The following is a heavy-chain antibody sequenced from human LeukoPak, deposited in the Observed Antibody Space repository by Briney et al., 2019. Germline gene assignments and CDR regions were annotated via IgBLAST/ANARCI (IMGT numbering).Heavy chain of an antibody. CDR2: ISDSDGST. D-gene: IGHD6-13*01. V-gene: IGHV3-23*01. J-gene: IGHJ4*02. CDR1: GFTFSSYA. CDR3: AKGEQLVPTVFDY. Sequence: GGSLRLSCAASGFTFSSYAMSWVRQAPGKGLEWVSAISDSDGSTYYADSVKGRFTISRDNSKNTLYLQMNSLRVEDTAVYYCAKGEQLVPTVFDYWGQGTLVTVSS.